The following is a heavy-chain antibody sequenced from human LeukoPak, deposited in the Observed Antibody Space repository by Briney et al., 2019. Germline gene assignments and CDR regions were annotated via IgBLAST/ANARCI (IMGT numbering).Heavy chain of an antibody. CDR2: ISAARRGI. Sequence: GGALRLSCAAPGFTFSTYSMSWVRQAPGKGLEWISHISAARRGIYYVDSVKGRFTISRDNAKNSLTLQMNSLKAEDTALYYCARGDVLQDFWSGYWYYFDYWGQGTLVTVSS. CDR3: ARGDVLQDFWSGYWYYFDY. V-gene: IGHV3-48*04. D-gene: IGHD3-3*01. CDR1: GFTFSTYS. J-gene: IGHJ4*02.